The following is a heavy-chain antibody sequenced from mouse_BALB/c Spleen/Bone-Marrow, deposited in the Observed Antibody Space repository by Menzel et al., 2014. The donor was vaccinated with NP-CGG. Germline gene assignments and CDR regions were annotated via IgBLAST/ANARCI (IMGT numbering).Heavy chain of an antibody. D-gene: IGHD1-1*01. Sequence: VQLKQSGAELVKPGASVKLSCTASGFNIKDTYMHWVKQRPEQGLEWIGRIDPANGNTKYDPKFQGRATVTVDTSSSTAYLQLSSLTSEDTAVYYCARYYYRTMDYWGQGTSVTVSS. CDR1: GFNIKDTY. V-gene: IGHV14-3*02. CDR3: ARYYYRTMDY. CDR2: IDPANGNT. J-gene: IGHJ4*01.